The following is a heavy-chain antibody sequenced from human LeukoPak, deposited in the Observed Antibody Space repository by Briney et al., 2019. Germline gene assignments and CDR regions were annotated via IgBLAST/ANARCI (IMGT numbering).Heavy chain of an antibody. CDR2: ISYDGSNK. V-gene: IGHV3-30-3*01. Sequence: GGSLRLSCAASGFTFSSYAMHWVRQAPGKGLEWVAVISYDGSNKYYADSVKGRFTISRGNSKNTLYLQMNSLRAEDTAVYYCARDGPTYYYDSSGYFDYWGQGTLVTVSS. J-gene: IGHJ4*02. D-gene: IGHD3-22*01. CDR1: GFTFSSYA. CDR3: ARDGPTYYYDSSGYFDY.